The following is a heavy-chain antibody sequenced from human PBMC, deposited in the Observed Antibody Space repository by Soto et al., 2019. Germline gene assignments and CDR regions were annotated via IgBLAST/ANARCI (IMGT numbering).Heavy chain of an antibody. Sequence: SVKVSCKASGGTFSSYTISWVRQAPGQGLEWMGRIIPILGIANYAQKFQGRVTITADKSTSTAYMELSSLRSEDTAVYYCARDGGIVVVPAAKENWFDPWGQGTLVTVSS. CDR3: ARDGGIVVVPAAKENWFDP. CDR2: IIPILGIA. CDR1: GGTFSSYT. D-gene: IGHD2-2*01. J-gene: IGHJ5*02. V-gene: IGHV1-69*04.